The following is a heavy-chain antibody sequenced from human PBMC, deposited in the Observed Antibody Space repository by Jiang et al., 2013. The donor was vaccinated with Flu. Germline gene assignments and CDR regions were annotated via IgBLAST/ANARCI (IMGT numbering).Heavy chain of an antibody. CDR3: ARFGSISTMRFDY. J-gene: IGHJ4*02. CDR1: GGSISNYY. D-gene: IGHD3-10*01. CDR2: SYYSGGT. V-gene: IGHV4-59*01. Sequence: GPGLVKPSETLSLTCTVSGGSISNYYWNWIRQPPGKGLEWIGYSYYSGGTNYNPSLKSRVTISVDTSKNQFSLNLTSVTAADTAVYYCARFGSISTMRFDYWGQGTLVTVSS.